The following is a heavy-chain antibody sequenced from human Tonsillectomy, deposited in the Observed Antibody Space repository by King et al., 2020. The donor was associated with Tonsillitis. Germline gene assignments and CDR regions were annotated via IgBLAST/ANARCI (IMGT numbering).Heavy chain of an antibody. V-gene: IGHV3-23*04. D-gene: IGHD5-18*01. Sequence: VRLVESGGGLVQPGGSLRLSCAASEFTFSSYAMTWVRQAPGKGLEWVSAISGGGDRTYYADSVKGRFTISRDNSKNTLSLLMNSLRAEDTAVYYCAKDHSYGALPALDVWGQGTTVTVYS. CDR1: EFTFSSYA. CDR2: ISGGGDRT. CDR3: AKDHSYGALPALDV. J-gene: IGHJ6*02.